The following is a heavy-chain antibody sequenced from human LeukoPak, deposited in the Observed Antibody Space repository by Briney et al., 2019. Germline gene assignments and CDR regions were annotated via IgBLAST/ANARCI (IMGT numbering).Heavy chain of an antibody. V-gene: IGHV1-46*01. D-gene: IGHD6-6*01. J-gene: IGHJ6*03. Sequence: ASVKVSCKASGYTFTSYGISWVRQAPGQGLEWMGIINPSGGSTSYAQKFQGRVTMTRDMSTSTVYMELSSLRSEDTAVYYCARARDEARRPQDYYMDVWGKGTTVTVSS. CDR2: INPSGGST. CDR1: GYTFTSYG. CDR3: ARARDEARRPQDYYMDV.